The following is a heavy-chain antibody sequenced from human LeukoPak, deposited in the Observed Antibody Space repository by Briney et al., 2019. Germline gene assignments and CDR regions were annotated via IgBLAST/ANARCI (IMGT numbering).Heavy chain of an antibody. CDR1: GSTFSSYA. D-gene: IGHD3-3*01. CDR3: AKDPDLYDFWSGYNFDY. J-gene: IGHJ4*02. Sequence: GGSLRLSCAASGSTFSSYAMSWVRQAPGKGLEWVSAISGSGGSTYYADSVKGRFTISRDNSKNTLYLQMNSLRAEDTAVYYCAKDPDLYDFWSGYNFDYWGQGTLVTVSS. CDR2: ISGSGGST. V-gene: IGHV3-23*01.